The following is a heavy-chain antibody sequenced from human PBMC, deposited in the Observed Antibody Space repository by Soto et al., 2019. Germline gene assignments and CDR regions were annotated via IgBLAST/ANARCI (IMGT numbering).Heavy chain of an antibody. CDR3: ARGLLGGAAN. V-gene: IGHV4-34*01. Sequence: QVQLQQWGAGLLKPSETLSLTCAVYGGSFSGYYWSWIRQPPGKGLEWIGEINPSGSTNYNPSLNSRVNISVDTSKNQFFLKLSSVAAADTSVYYCARGLLGGAANWGQGTLVTVSS. J-gene: IGHJ1*01. CDR2: INPSGST. D-gene: IGHD2-15*01. CDR1: GGSFSGYY.